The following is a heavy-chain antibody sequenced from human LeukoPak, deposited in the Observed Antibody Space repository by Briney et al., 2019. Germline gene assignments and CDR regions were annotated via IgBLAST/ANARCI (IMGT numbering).Heavy chain of an antibody. CDR1: GFTVSSSY. CDR2: IYSGGSR. J-gene: IGHJ4*02. CDR3: AKGTVIVVLDAY. V-gene: IGHV3-66*01. D-gene: IGHD3-22*01. Sequence: TGGSLRLSCAASGFTVSSSYMSWVRQAPGKGLEWVSIIYSGGSRYNADSVKGRFTISRDNSKNTLYLQMNSLRGEDTAVYYCAKGTVIVVLDAYWGQGTLVTVSS.